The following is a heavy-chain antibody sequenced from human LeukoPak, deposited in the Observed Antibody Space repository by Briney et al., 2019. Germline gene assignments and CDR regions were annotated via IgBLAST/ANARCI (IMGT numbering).Heavy chain of an antibody. CDR3: ARLPRYDFWT. CDR2: IYHSGST. J-gene: IGHJ5*02. Sequence: PSETLSLTCTVSGYSISSGYYWGWIRQPPGKGLEWIGSIYHSGSTYYNPSLKSRVTMSVDTSQNQFSLKLSSVTAADTAVYYCARLPRYDFWTWGQGTLVTVSS. D-gene: IGHD3-3*01. CDR1: GYSISSGYY. V-gene: IGHV4-38-2*02.